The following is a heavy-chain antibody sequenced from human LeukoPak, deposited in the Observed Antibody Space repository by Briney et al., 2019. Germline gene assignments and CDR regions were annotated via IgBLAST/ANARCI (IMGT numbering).Heavy chain of an antibody. CDR2: INPNSGGT. J-gene: IGHJ3*02. CDR1: GYTFTGYY. V-gene: IGHV1-2*02. CDR3: ARARTGIDAFDI. Sequence: ASVKVSCKASGYTFTGYYMHWVRQAPGQGPEWMGWINPNSGGTNYAQKFQGRVTMTRDTSISTAYMELSRLRSDDTAVYYCARARTGIDAFDIWGQGTMVTVSS. D-gene: IGHD3/OR15-3a*01.